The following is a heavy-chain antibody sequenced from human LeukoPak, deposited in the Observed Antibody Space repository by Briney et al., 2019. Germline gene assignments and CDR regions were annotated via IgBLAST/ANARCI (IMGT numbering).Heavy chain of an antibody. V-gene: IGHV4-34*01. CDR3: ARGRGPFGYYFDY. J-gene: IGHJ4*02. CDR2: INHSGST. CDR1: GGSFSGYY. Sequence: SDTLSLTCAVYGGSFSGYYWSWIRQPPGQGLEWIGEINHSGSTDYNPSLKSRVTISVDTSKNQFSLKLSSVSAADTAVYYCARGRGPFGYYFDYWGQGTLVTVSS. D-gene: IGHD3-22*01.